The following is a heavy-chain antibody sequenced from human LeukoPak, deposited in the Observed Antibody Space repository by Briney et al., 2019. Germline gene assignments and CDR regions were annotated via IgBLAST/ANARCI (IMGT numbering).Heavy chain of an antibody. J-gene: IGHJ4*02. Sequence: PGGSLRLSCAASGFTFSSYGMHWVRQAPGKGLEWVAVISYDGSNKYYADSVKGRFTTSRDNSKNTLYLQMNSLRAEDTAVYYCAKPPNSGSYSGYYFDYWGQGTLVTVSS. CDR3: AKPPNSGSYSGYYFDY. D-gene: IGHD1-26*01. CDR2: ISYDGSNK. V-gene: IGHV3-30*18. CDR1: GFTFSSYG.